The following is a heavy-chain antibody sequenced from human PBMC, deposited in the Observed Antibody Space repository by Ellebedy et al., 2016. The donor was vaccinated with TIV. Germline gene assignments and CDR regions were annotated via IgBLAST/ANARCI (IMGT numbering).Heavy chain of an antibody. Sequence: GESLKISCAASGFTFRNFSMTWVRQAPGKGLEWVSSISSSGDSSDYADSVRGRVTISRDNSKSTLYLQMDSLRADDSAEYYCAKLDSSGYYYGRLDYWGQGTLVTVSS. J-gene: IGHJ4*02. V-gene: IGHV3-23*01. CDR2: ISSSGDSS. CDR3: AKLDSSGYYYGRLDY. CDR1: GFTFRNFS. D-gene: IGHD3-22*01.